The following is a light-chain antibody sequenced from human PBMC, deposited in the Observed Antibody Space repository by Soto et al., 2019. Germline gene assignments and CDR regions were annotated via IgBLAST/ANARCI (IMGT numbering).Light chain of an antibody. CDR3: CSYAGSSTV. Sequence: QSVVTQPASVSGSPGLSITISCTGTSSDVGSYNLVSWYQQHPGKAPKLMIYEVSKRPSGVSNRFSGSKSGNTASLTISGLQAEDEADYYCCSYAGSSTVFGGGTKLTVL. V-gene: IGLV2-23*02. CDR1: SSDVGSYNL. CDR2: EVS. J-gene: IGLJ3*02.